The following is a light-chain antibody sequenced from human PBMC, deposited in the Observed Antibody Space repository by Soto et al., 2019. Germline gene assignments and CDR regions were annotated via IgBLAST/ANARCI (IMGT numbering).Light chain of an antibody. Sequence: VLTHSPGTLSLSPGEIATLSCRASQSVSSTYLAWYQQKPGQAPRLLIYGASSRATGIPDRFSGSGSGTDFTLTISRLEPEDFAVYYCQQFGSSPRTFGQGTKVDIK. J-gene: IGKJ1*01. CDR3: QQFGSSPRT. V-gene: IGKV3-20*01. CDR1: QSVSSTY. CDR2: GAS.